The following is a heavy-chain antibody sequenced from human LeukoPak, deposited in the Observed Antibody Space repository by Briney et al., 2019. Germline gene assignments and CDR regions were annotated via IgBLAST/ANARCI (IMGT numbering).Heavy chain of an antibody. J-gene: IGHJ4*02. V-gene: IGHV3-53*01. D-gene: IGHD3-9*01. Sequence: GGSLRLSCAASGFTVSSNYMSWVRQAPGKGLEWVSVIYSGGSTYYADSVKGRFTICRDNSKNTLYLQMNSLRAEDTAVYYCARAHYDILTGYPTAFDYWGQGTLVTVSS. CDR1: GFTVSSNY. CDR3: ARAHYDILTGYPTAFDY. CDR2: IYSGGST.